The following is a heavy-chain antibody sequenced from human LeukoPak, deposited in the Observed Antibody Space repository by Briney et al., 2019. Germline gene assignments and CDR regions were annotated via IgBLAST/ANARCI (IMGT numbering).Heavy chain of an antibody. CDR1: GFTFSSYS. V-gene: IGHV3-48*02. CDR2: ISSSSSAI. D-gene: IGHD2-15*01. CDR3: ARASYCSGGSCYSGY. J-gene: IGHJ4*02. Sequence: PGGSLRLSCAASGFTFSSYSMNWVRQAPGKGLEWVPYISSSSSAIYYADSVKGRFTISRDNAKNSLYLQMNSLRDEDTAVYYCARASYCSGGSCYSGYWGQGTLVTVSS.